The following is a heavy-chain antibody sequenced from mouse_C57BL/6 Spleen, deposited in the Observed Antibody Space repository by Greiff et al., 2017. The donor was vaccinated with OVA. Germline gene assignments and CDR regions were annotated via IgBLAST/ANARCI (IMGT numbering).Heavy chain of an antibody. D-gene: IGHD2-4*01. V-gene: IGHV1-18*01. CDR1: GYTFTDYN. Sequence: VQLQHSGPELVKPGASVKIPCKASGYTFTDYNMDWVKQSHGKSLEWIGDINPNNGGTIYNQKFKGKATLTVDKSSSTAYMELRSLTSEDTAVYYCARKSLIYYDYDSAMDYWGQGTSVTVSS. CDR3: ARKSLIYYDYDSAMDY. CDR2: INPNNGGT. J-gene: IGHJ4*01.